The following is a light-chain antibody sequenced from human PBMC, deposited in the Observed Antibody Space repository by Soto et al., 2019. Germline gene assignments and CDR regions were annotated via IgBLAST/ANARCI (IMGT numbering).Light chain of an antibody. CDR2: EVT. CDR3: NSYTISGTYV. Sequence: QSVLTQPPSVSGSPGQSVAISCIGDSSDVGSYNRVSWYQQSPGTAPKLIIYEVTTRPSGVPDRFSGSKSGNTASLTISGLQAEDETDYYCNSYTISGTYVFGTGTKVTVL. CDR1: SSDVGSYNR. V-gene: IGLV2-18*02. J-gene: IGLJ1*01.